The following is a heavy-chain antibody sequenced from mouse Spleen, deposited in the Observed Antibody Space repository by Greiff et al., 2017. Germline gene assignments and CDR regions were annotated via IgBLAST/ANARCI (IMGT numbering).Heavy chain of an antibody. J-gene: IGHJ2*01. D-gene: IGHD1-1*01. CDR3: ARMGTTVVAGVDY. Sequence: QVQLQQPGAELVMPGASVKLSCKASGYTFTSYWMHWVKQRPGQGLEWIGEIDPSDSYTNYNQKFKGKATLTVDKSSSTAYMQLSSLTSEDSAVYYCARMGTTVVAGVDYWGQGTTLTVSS. CDR1: GYTFTSYW. CDR2: IDPSDSYT. V-gene: IGHV1-69*01.